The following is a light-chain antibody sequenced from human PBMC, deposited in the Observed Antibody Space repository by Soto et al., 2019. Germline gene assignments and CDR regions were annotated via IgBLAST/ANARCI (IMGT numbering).Light chain of an antibody. CDR2: SFN. CDR3: ATWDSSLSGVV. Sequence: QSVLTQPPSASGTPGQRVIISCSGSSSNIGSNTVNWYQQVPGTAPKLLIYSFNQRPSGVPDRFSGSKSGTSASLAIRGLQFEDEADYYCATWDSSLSGVVFGGGTKLTVL. CDR1: SSNIGSNT. V-gene: IGLV1-44*01. J-gene: IGLJ2*01.